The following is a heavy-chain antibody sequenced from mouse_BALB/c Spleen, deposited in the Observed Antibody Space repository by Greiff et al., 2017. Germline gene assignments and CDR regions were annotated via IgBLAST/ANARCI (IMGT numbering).Heavy chain of an antibody. CDR1: GYSITSDYA. D-gene: IGHD2-14*01. CDR3: ARCSYYRYDLYYYAMDY. CDR2: ISYSGST. V-gene: IGHV3-2*02. J-gene: IGHJ4*01. Sequence: DVQLQESGPGLVKPSQSLSLTCTATGYSITSDYAWNWIRQFPGNKLEWMGYISYSGSTSYNPSLKSRISITRDTSKNQFFLQLNSVTTEDTATYYCARCSYYRYDLYYYAMDYWGQGTSVTVSS.